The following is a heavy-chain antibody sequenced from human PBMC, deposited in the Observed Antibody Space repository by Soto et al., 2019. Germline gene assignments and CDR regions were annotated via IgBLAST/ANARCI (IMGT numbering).Heavy chain of an antibody. J-gene: IGHJ4*02. D-gene: IGHD5-12*01. Sequence: SETLSLTCTVSGGSISSSSYYWGWIRQPPGKGLEWIGSIYYSGSTYYNPSLKSRVTISVDTSKNQFSLKLSSVTAADTAVYYCARYRGYDWPADYWGQETLVTVSS. CDR2: IYYSGST. V-gene: IGHV4-39*01. CDR3: ARYRGYDWPADY. CDR1: GGSISSSSYY.